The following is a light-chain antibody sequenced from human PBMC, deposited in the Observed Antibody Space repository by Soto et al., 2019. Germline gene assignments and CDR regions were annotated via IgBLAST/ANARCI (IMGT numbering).Light chain of an antibody. CDR2: WAS. V-gene: IGKV4-1*01. Sequence: DIVMTQSPDSLAVSLGERATINCKSSQSVLYTSNNKNYLVWYQQKPGQPPKLLMYWASTRESGVPDRFSGSGSGTDFTLTISSLQAEDVAVYYCQQHYSSPWTFGQGTKVEV. CDR3: QQHYSSPWT. J-gene: IGKJ1*01. CDR1: QSVLYTSNNKNY.